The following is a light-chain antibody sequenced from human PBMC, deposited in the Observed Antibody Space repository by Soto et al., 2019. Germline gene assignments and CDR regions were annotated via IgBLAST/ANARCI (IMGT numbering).Light chain of an antibody. CDR3: NSFTSSRTLV. CDR2: DVS. J-gene: IGLJ2*01. CDR1: SSDVGGYNY. Sequence: SALTQPASVSGSPGQSITISCTGTSSDVGGYNYVSWYQQHPNKAPKLIIYDVSNRPSGVSNRFSGSKSGNTASLTISGLQAEDEADYYCNSFTSSRTLVFGGGTKLTVL. V-gene: IGLV2-14*01.